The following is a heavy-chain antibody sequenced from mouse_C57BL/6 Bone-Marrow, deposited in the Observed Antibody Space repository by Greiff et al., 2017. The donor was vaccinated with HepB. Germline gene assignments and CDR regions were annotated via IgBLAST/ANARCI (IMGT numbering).Heavy chain of an antibody. Sequence: VQLQQSGPELVKPGASVKIPCKASGYTFTDYNMDWVKQSHGKSLEWIGDINPNNGGTSDNQKFKGKATLTVDKSSSTAYMERRSLTSEDTAVYYCARGTVVATSRYFDYWGQGTTLTVSS. V-gene: IGHV1-18*01. D-gene: IGHD1-1*01. CDR3: ARGTVVATSRYFDY. CDR1: GYTFTDYN. J-gene: IGHJ2*01. CDR2: INPNNGGT.